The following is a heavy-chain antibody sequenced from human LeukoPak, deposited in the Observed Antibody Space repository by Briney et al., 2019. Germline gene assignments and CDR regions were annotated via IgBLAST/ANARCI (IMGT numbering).Heavy chain of an antibody. CDR1: GYTFTSYG. CDR3: ARSSYDSSGYYYVLDAFDI. V-gene: IGHV1-18*01. Sequence: ASVKVSCKASGYTFTSYGISWVRQAPGQGLEWMGWISAYNGNTNYAQKLQGRVTMTTDTSTSTAYMELRSLRSDDTAVYYCARSSYDSSGYYYVLDAFDIWGQGTMVTVSS. J-gene: IGHJ3*02. CDR2: ISAYNGNT. D-gene: IGHD3-22*01.